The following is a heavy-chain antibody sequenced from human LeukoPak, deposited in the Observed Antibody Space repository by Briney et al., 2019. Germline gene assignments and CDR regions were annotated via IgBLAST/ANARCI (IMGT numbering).Heavy chain of an antibody. CDR2: IYSGGST. CDR3: ARESEVRGLSFDY. Sequence: PGGSLRLSCAASGLTVSNNYMSWVRQAPGKGLEWVSVIYSGGSTYYADSVKGRFTVSRDNSKNTLYLQMNSLRAEDTAVHYCARESEVRGLSFDYWGQGTLVTVSS. V-gene: IGHV3-66*01. D-gene: IGHD2/OR15-2a*01. CDR1: GLTVSNNY. J-gene: IGHJ4*02.